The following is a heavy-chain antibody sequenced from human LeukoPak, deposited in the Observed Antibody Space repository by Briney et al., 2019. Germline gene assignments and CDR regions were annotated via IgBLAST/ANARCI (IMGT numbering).Heavy chain of an antibody. CDR2: IYSGGTT. CDR1: GFTVSSNY. J-gene: IGHJ4*02. Sequence: GGSLRLSCAASGFTVSSNYMSWVRQAPRKGLEWVSVIYSGGTTYCADSVKGRFTISRDNSKNTLYLQMNSLRVKDTAVYYCARNGNGDSYYFEYWGQGTLVTVSS. V-gene: IGHV3-53*01. CDR3: ARNGNGDSYYFEY. D-gene: IGHD4-17*01.